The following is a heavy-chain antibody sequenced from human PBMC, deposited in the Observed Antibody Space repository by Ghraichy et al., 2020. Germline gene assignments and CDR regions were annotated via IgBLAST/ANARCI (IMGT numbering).Heavy chain of an antibody. V-gene: IGHV3-23*01. CDR3: DAGTTLLDY. Sequence: GESLNISCAASGFTFSSYAMSWVRQAPGQGLEWVSAISGSGGSSYYADSVKGRFTISRDNSKNTLYLQMNSLRAEDTAVYYCDAGTTLLDYWGQGTLVTVSS. CDR1: GFTFSSYA. D-gene: IGHD1-1*01. J-gene: IGHJ4*02. CDR2: ISGSGGSS.